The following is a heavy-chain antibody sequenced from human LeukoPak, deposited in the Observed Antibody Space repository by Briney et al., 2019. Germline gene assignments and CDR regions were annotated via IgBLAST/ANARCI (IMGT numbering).Heavy chain of an antibody. Sequence: GGSLRLSCAASGFTFSSYSMNWVRQAPGKGLEWVSYISSSSSTIYYADSVKGRFTISRDNAKNLLYLQMNSLRDEDTAVYYCARGLGDPLGYWGQGTLVTVSS. CDR1: GFTFSSYS. CDR2: ISSSSSTI. D-gene: IGHD3-16*01. J-gene: IGHJ4*02. CDR3: ARGLGDPLGY. V-gene: IGHV3-48*02.